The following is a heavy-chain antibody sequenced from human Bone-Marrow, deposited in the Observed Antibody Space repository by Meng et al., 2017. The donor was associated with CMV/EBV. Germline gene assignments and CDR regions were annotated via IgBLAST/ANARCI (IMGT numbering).Heavy chain of an antibody. CDR3: ARVAYSTLDY. V-gene: IGHV1-18*01. Sequence: QVRLVQSRAEVKKAGATLKVSCKASSYTFTSYCISWVRQAPGQGLEWMGWISAYNRNTNYAQKLQGRVTMTTDTSTSTAYMELRSLRSDDTAVYYCARVAYSTLDYWGQGTLVTVSS. D-gene: IGHD4-11*01. J-gene: IGHJ4*02. CDR2: ISAYNRNT. CDR1: SYTFTSYC.